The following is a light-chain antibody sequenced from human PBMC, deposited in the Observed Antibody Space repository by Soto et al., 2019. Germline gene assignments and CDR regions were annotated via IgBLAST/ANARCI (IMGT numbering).Light chain of an antibody. Sequence: SYELRQPPSGSVAPGQTARGAWGGANFETKRVHWYQQRPGQAAILVVYDNNDRPSGIPERFTGSNSGNPATLTISRVAAGDEADYYCQVWESFSDHPYVFGGGTKVTVL. V-gene: IGLV3-21*02. CDR1: NFETKR. CDR2: DNN. J-gene: IGLJ1*01. CDR3: QVWESFSDHPYV.